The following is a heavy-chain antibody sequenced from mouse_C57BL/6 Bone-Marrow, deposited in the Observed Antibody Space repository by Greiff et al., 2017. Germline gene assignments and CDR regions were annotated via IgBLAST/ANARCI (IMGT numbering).Heavy chain of an antibody. Sequence: EVQLVESGGGLVKPGGSLKLSCAASGFTFSSYTMSWVRQTPEKRLQWVAAISGGGGNPYYPDSVKGRFTISRDNDKTILYLQMSSMRSEDTALYYCSRQVTTVLATKYFDIGGTGTTVTVSS. V-gene: IGHV5-9*01. CDR3: SRQVTTVLATKYFDI. D-gene: IGHD1-1*01. CDR2: ISGGGGNP. J-gene: IGHJ1*03. CDR1: GFTFSSYT.